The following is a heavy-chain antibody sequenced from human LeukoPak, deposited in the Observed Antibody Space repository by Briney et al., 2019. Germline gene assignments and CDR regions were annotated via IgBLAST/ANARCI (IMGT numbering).Heavy chain of an antibody. CDR2: INHSGST. CDR1: GGSFSGYY. CDR3: ARGGDCSGGSCYYYYGMDV. D-gene: IGHD2-15*01. J-gene: IGHJ6*02. V-gene: IGHV4-34*01. Sequence: PSETLSLTCAVYGGSFSGYYWSWIRQPPGKGLEWIGEINHSGSTNYNPSLKSRVTISVDTSKNQFSLRLSSVTAADTAVYYCARGGDCSGGSCYYYYGMDVWGQGTTVTVSS.